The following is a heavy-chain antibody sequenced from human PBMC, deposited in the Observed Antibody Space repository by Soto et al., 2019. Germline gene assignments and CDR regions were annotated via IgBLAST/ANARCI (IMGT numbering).Heavy chain of an antibody. CDR1: GGSISSDY. Sequence: SETLSLTCIVSGGSISSDYWSWIRQPPGKGLEWIGYIDYSGSTNYNPSLKSRVTISVDTSKNQFSLKLSSVTAADTAVYYCARATTPQPYYDFWSGWMDVWGKGTTVTVSS. J-gene: IGHJ6*04. V-gene: IGHV4-59*01. D-gene: IGHD3-3*01. CDR2: IDYSGST. CDR3: ARATTPQPYYDFWSGWMDV.